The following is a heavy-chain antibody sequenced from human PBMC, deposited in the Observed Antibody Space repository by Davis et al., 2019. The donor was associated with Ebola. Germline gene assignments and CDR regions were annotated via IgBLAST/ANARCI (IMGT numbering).Heavy chain of an antibody. V-gene: IGHV4-59*12. CDR1: GGSISSYY. CDR3: ARGYPADY. D-gene: IGHD2-2*02. CDR2: IYYTGNT. J-gene: IGHJ4*02. Sequence: MPSETLSLTCTVSGGSISSYYWSWIRQPPGKGLAWIGYIYYTGNTNYNPSLKARFTISIDTSNTHYSLILTSVTAADTAVYYCARGYPADYWGQGTLVTVSS.